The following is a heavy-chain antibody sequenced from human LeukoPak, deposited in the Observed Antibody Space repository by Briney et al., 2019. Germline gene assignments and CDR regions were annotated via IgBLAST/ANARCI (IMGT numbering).Heavy chain of an antibody. CDR2: INHRGSDQ. D-gene: IGHD3-10*01. CDR1: GFTFGSSW. V-gene: IGHV3-7*01. CDR3: ARAGSHWHYVY. Sequence: GGSLRLSCAASGFTFGSSWMIWVRQAPGEGLEWVANINHRGSDQRYVDSVKGRFTISRDNAKNSLSLQMNNLRVEDTAVYYCARAGSHWHYVYWGQGTVVTVSS. J-gene: IGHJ4*02.